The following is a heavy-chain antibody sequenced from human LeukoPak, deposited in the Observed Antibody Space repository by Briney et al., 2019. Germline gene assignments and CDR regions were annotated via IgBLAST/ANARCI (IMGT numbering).Heavy chain of an antibody. CDR1: GFTVSSNY. J-gene: IGHJ4*02. D-gene: IGHD3-16*01. CDR2: IYSGGST. Sequence: GGSLRLSCAASGFTVSSNYMSWVRQAPGKGLEWVSVIYSGGSTYYADSGKGRFTISRDNSKNTLYLQTNSLRAEDTAVYYCARRGSWGEPRPFDYWGQGSLVTVS. V-gene: IGHV3-66*01. CDR3: ARRGSWGEPRPFDY.